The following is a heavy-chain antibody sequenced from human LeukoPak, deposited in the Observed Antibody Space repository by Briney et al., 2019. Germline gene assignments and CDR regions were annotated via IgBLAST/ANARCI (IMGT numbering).Heavy chain of an antibody. J-gene: IGHJ4*02. CDR3: ARDVAYSAFDY. D-gene: IGHD2-21*01. Sequence: ETLSLTCTVSGGSISSSSYYWGWIRQPPGKGLEWVATIRPDGSEGYYADSVRGRFTISRDNSKNSFYLQMSSLRAEDTGVFYCARDVAYSAFDYWGQGTLVTVSS. CDR1: GGSISSSSYY. V-gene: IGHV3-7*01. CDR2: IRPDGSEG.